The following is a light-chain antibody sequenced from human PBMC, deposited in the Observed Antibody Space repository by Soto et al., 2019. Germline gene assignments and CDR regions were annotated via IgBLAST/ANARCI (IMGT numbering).Light chain of an antibody. V-gene: IGKV3-11*01. J-gene: IGKJ2*01. Sequence: DNVLTQSPATLSLSPGERANLSCRASQTVDNYLLWYQQRPGQAPRLLIYDASNRASGIPARFSGSGSGTDFTLTISRLEPEDFAVYFCQQRKKWPYTFGQGTKLEIK. CDR1: QTVDNY. CDR2: DAS. CDR3: QQRKKWPYT.